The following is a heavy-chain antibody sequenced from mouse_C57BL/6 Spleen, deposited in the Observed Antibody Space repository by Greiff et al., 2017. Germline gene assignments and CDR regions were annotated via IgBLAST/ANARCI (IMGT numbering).Heavy chain of an antibody. J-gene: IGHJ1*03. CDR3: AGTKVVAHWYFDV. V-gene: IGHV5-17*01. CDR2: ISSGSSTI. CDR1: GFTFSDYG. D-gene: IGHD1-1*01. Sequence: EVKLVESGGGLVKPGGSLKLSCAASGFTFSDYGMHWVRQAPEKGLEWVAYISSGSSTIYYADTVKGRFTISRDNAKNTLFLQMTSLRSEDTAMYYCAGTKVVAHWYFDVWGTGTTVTVSS.